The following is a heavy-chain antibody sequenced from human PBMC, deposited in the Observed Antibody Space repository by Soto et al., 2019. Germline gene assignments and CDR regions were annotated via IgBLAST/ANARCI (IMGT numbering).Heavy chain of an antibody. CDR3: ARSVEWLLSGNWFDP. D-gene: IGHD3-3*01. V-gene: IGHV4-59*08. CDR1: GGSICSYD. Sequence: PSETLSLTCTVSGGSICSYDWSWIRQPPGKGLEWIGYIYYSGSTNYNPSLKSRVTISVDTSKNQFSLKLSSVTAADTAVYYCARSVEWLLSGNWFDPWGQGTLVTVSS. J-gene: IGHJ5*02. CDR2: IYYSGST.